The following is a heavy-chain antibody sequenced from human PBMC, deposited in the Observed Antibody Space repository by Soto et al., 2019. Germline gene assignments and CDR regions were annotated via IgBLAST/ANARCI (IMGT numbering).Heavy chain of an antibody. J-gene: IGHJ6*03. D-gene: IGHD2-15*01. CDR3: ARDCRGNCREAYFMDV. V-gene: IGHV1-2*04. CDR2: INPNSGDT. CDR1: GYTFTGYY. Sequence: ASVKVSCKASGYTFTGYYMHWVRQAPGQGLEWMGWINPNSGDTNYAQKFQGWVTMTRDTSISTAYMELSSLTSDDTAVYYCARDCRGNCREAYFMDVWGKGTSVTVSS.